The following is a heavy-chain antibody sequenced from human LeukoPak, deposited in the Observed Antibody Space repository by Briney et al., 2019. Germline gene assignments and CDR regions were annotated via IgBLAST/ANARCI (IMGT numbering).Heavy chain of an antibody. CDR2: TYSGDST. CDR3: ARVAYGDYGVFDY. V-gene: IGHV3-53*01. J-gene: IGHJ4*02. D-gene: IGHD4-17*01. Sequence: GGSLRLSCAASGFTVSSNYMSWVRQAPGKGLEWVSITYSGDSTYYADSVEGRFTISRDNAKNTLYLQMNSLRAEDTAVYFCARVAYGDYGVFDYWGQGTLVTVSS. CDR1: GFTVSSNY.